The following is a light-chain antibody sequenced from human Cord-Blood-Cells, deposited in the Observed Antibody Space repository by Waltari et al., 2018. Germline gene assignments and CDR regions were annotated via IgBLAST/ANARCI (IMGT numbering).Light chain of an antibody. Sequence: DIQMTQSPSSLSASVGDRVTITCRARQGISNSLAWYQQKPGKAPKLLLYAASRLESGVPSRFSGSGSGTDYTLTISSLQPEDFATYYCQHYYSTPFTFGPGTKVDIK. CDR3: QHYYSTPFT. J-gene: IGKJ3*01. V-gene: IGKV1-NL1*01. CDR2: AAS. CDR1: QGISNS.